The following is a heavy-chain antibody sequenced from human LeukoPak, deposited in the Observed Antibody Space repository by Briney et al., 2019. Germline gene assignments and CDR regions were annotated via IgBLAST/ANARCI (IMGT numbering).Heavy chain of an antibody. CDR3: AKVFYGSGSYGTNYYGMDV. CDR1: GFTFDDYA. CDR2: ISWDGYST. V-gene: IGHV3-43D*04. D-gene: IGHD3-10*01. Sequence: GWALRLPCVASGFTFDDYAMHWVRQTPGKGLEWVSLISWDGYSTYYADSVKGRFTISRDNSKNSLYLQMNSLRAEDTALYYCAKVFYGSGSYGTNYYGMDVWGKGTTVTVSS. J-gene: IGHJ6*04.